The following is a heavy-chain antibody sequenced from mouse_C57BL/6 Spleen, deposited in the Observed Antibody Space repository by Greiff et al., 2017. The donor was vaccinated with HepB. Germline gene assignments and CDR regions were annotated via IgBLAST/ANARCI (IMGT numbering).Heavy chain of an antibody. CDR2: ISSGGSYN. Sequence: EVHLVESGGDLVKPGGSLKLSCAASGFAFSSYGMSWVRQTPDKRLEWVATISSGGSYNYFPDSVKGRFTISRDNAKNTLYLQMSGLKFEDTAMYYGARRGGSYYYFDYWGQGTTLTVSS. V-gene: IGHV5-6*01. CDR3: ARRGGSYYYFDY. CDR1: GFAFSSYG. D-gene: IGHD2-12*01. J-gene: IGHJ2*01.